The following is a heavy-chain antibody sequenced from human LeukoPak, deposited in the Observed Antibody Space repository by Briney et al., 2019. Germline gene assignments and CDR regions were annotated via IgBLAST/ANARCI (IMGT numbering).Heavy chain of an antibody. V-gene: IGHV3-20*04. D-gene: IGHD2-15*01. CDR1: GFSNADYG. CDR3: ARDLSATWYSLAF. J-gene: IGHJ4*02. Sequence: GGSLRLSCVGAGFSNADYGMSWVRQVPGKGLEWVSGIDWSGQASEYADSVKGRFIISRDNAENSQYLQMNSLRPEDTGLYYCARDLSATWYSLAFWGQGTLVTVSS. CDR2: IDWSGQAS.